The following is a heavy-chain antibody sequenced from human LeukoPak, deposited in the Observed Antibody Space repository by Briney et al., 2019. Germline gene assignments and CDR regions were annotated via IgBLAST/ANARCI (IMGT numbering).Heavy chain of an antibody. V-gene: IGHV4-59*01. CDR2: IYYSGST. CDR3: ARDRNQYCSGGSCYSNWFDP. D-gene: IGHD2-15*01. J-gene: IGHJ5*02. Sequence: SETLSLTCTVSGGSISGYYWSWIRQPPGKGLEWIGYIYYSGSTNYNPSLKSRVTISVDTSKNQFSLKLSSVTAADTAVYYCARDRNQYCSGGSCYSNWFDPWGQGILVTVSS. CDR1: GGSISGYY.